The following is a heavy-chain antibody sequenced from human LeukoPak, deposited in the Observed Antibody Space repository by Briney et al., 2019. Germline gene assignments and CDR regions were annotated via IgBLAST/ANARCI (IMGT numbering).Heavy chain of an antibody. D-gene: IGHD3-22*01. V-gene: IGHV3-30-3*01. CDR3: ARGVPYYYDSSGYKDI. Sequence: GRSLRLSCAASGFTFSSYAMHWVRQAPGKGLEWVAVISYDGSNKYYADSVKGRFTISRDNSKNTLYLQMNSLRAEDTAVYYCARGVPYYYDSSGYKDIWGQGTMVTVSS. CDR1: GFTFSSYA. CDR2: ISYDGSNK. J-gene: IGHJ3*02.